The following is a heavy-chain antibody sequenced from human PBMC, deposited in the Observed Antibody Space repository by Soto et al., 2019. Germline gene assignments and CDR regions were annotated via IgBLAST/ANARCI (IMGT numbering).Heavy chain of an antibody. CDR2: INPASGST. J-gene: IGHJ4*02. D-gene: IGHD6-13*01. CDR1: GYTFTHYY. V-gene: IGHV1-46*01. Sequence: QVQLVQSGAEVKKPGASVKLSCRTSGYTFTHYYIHWVRQAPGQGLEWLAIINPASGSTNYAQDFQGRVTLTMDTSTTTVYMELSGLRAEDTAIFYCARDLAAGDYWGRGTLVTVSS. CDR3: ARDLAAGDY.